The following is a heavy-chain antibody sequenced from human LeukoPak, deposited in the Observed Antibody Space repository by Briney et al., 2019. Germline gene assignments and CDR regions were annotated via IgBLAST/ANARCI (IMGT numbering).Heavy chain of an antibody. CDR2: IYYSGST. J-gene: IGHJ5*02. CDR3: ARLFSIAAQRRLFWFDP. D-gene: IGHD6-6*01. V-gene: IGHV4-39*07. CDR1: GGSISSSGYY. Sequence: PSETLSLTCTVSGGSISSSGYYWGWIRQPPGKGLEWIGSIYYSGSTYYNPSLKSRVTISVDTSKNQFSLKLSSVTAADTAVYYCARLFSIAAQRRLFWFDPWGQGTLVTVSS.